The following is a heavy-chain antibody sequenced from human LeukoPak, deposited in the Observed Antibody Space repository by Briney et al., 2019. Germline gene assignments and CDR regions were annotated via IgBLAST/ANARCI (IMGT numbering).Heavy chain of an antibody. CDR1: GFIFSSYA. Sequence: PGGSLRLSWAASGFIFSSYAMSWVRQAPGKGLEWVSYISSSGSTIYYADSVKGRFTISRDNAKNSLYLQMNSLRAEDTAVYYCARVTRFLEWYRPSSYAFHIWGQGTMVTVSS. D-gene: IGHD3-3*01. V-gene: IGHV3-48*04. J-gene: IGHJ3*02. CDR2: ISSSGSTI. CDR3: ARVTRFLEWYRPSSYAFHI.